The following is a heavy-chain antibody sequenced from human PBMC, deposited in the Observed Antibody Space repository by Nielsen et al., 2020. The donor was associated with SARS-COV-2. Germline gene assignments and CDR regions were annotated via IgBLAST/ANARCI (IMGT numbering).Heavy chain of an antibody. CDR3: ASGSYYWFDP. CDR2: VSSSSSYT. J-gene: IGHJ5*02. CDR1: GFTFSDYY. D-gene: IGHD1-26*01. Sequence: GESLKISCAASGFTFSDYYMSWIRQAPGKGLEWVSYVSSSSSYTNYADSVKGRFTISRDNAKNSLYPQMNSLRAEDTAVYYCASGSYYWFDPWGQGTLVTVSS. V-gene: IGHV3-11*03.